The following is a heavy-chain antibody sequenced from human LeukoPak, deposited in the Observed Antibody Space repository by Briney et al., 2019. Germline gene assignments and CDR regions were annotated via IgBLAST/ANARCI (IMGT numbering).Heavy chain of an antibody. CDR3: VIGYCSSTSCSVFIDAFDI. CDR1: GYTFTSYD. V-gene: IGHV1-8*03. J-gene: IGHJ3*02. D-gene: IGHD2-2*01. Sequence: ASVKVSCKASGYTFTSYDINWVRQATGQGLEWMGWMNPNSGNTGYAQKFQGRVTITRNTSISTAYMELSSLRSEDTAVYYCVIGYCSSTSCSVFIDAFDIWGQGTMVTVSS. CDR2: MNPNSGNT.